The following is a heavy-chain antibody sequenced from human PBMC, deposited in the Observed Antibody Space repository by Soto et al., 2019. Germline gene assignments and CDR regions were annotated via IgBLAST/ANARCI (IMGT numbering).Heavy chain of an antibody. J-gene: IGHJ6*02. CDR1: GYSFTSYW. Sequence: GESLKISCKGSGYSFTSYWIGWVRQMPGKGLEWMGIIYPGDSDTRYSPSFQGQATISADKSISTAYLQWSSLKASDTAMYYCARHGPLYSSPHGMDVWGQGTTVTVSS. CDR3: ARHGPLYSSPHGMDV. V-gene: IGHV5-51*01. CDR2: IYPGDSDT. D-gene: IGHD6-13*01.